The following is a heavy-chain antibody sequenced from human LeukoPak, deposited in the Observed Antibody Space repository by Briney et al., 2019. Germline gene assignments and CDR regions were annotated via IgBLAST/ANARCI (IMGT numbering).Heavy chain of an antibody. V-gene: IGHV1-2*02. J-gene: IGHJ4*02. CDR1: RYTLTEYY. D-gene: IGHD3-16*01. CDR2: IIPDSGGT. Sequence: ASVKVSFMASRYTLTEYYLHWLRQAPGQGLEWMGFIIPDSGGTTYQQKFQGRVTMNRDTSISTAYMELSRLKSDDTAVYYCATQRGSYLWGTDFDYWGQGTLVTVSS. CDR3: ATQRGSYLWGTDFDY.